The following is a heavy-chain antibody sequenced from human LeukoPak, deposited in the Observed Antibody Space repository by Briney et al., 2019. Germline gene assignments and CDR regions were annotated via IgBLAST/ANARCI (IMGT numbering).Heavy chain of an antibody. J-gene: IGHJ6*02. CDR1: GFTFSSYA. CDR3: ARIRSYYYGMDV. V-gene: IGHV3-23*01. CDR2: ISGSGGST. Sequence: TGGSLRLSCAASGFTFSSYAMSWVRQAPGKGLEWVSAISGSGGSTYYADSVKGRFTISRDNSKNTLYLQMNSLRAEDTAVYYCARIRSYYYGMDVWGQGTTVTVSS.